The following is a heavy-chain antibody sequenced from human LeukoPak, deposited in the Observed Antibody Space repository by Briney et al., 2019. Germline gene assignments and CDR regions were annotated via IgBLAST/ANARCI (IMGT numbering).Heavy chain of an antibody. D-gene: IGHD2-15*01. CDR1: GYSISSGHY. J-gene: IGHJ4*02. V-gene: IGHV4-38-2*01. CDR3: AGYCSGGSCYPGHFDY. CDR2: IYHSGST. Sequence: SETLSLTCAVSGYSISSGHYWGWIRQPPGKGLEWIGSIYHSGSTYYNPSLKSRVTISVDTSKNQFSLKLSSVTAADTAVYYCAGYCSGGSCYPGHFDYWGQGTLVTVSS.